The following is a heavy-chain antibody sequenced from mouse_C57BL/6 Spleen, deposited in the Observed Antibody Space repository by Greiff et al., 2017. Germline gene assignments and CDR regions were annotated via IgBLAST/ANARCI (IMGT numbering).Heavy chain of an antibody. V-gene: IGHV1-42*01. D-gene: IGHD4-1*01. CDR1: GYSFTGYY. Sequence: VQLQQSGPELVKPGASVKISCKASGYSFTGYYMNWVKQSPEKSLEWIGEINPSTGGTTYNQKFKAKAPFTVAKSSSTAYMQLKSRTSEDSAVYYCARGNWDGTWFAYWGQGTLVTVSA. CDR3: ARGNWDGTWFAY. CDR2: INPSTGGT. J-gene: IGHJ3*01.